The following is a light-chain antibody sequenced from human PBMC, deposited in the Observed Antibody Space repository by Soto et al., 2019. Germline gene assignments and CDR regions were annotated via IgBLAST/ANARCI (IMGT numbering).Light chain of an antibody. J-gene: IGKJ2*01. Sequence: EIVLTQSPGTLSLSPGERATLSCRASQSVSSSYLAWYQQKPGQAPRLLIYGASSRATGIPDRFSGSGSGTDFTLPISRLEPEYRSVYYCQQYGSSPPYSFGQGTKLQIK. CDR1: QSVSSSY. CDR2: GAS. V-gene: IGKV3-20*01. CDR3: QQYGSSPPYS.